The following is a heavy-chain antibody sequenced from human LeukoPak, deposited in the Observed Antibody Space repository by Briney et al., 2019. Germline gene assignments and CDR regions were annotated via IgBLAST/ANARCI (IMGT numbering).Heavy chain of an antibody. CDR2: ISSSSSYI. CDR3: ARSGVAGPPMGWFDP. D-gene: IGHD6-19*01. Sequence: SGGSLRFSLAAFGFTLRSFGLNWFRQVPGKGRGWASSISSSSSYIYYADSVKGRFTISRDNAKNSLYLQMNSLRAEDTAVYYCARSGVAGPPMGWFDPWGQGTLVTVSS. V-gene: IGHV3-21*01. CDR1: GFTLRSFG. J-gene: IGHJ5*02.